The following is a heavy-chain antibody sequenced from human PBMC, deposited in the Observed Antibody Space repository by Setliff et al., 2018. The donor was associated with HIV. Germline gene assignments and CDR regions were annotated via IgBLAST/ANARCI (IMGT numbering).Heavy chain of an antibody. V-gene: IGHV1-46*02. Sequence: ASVKVSCKASGYTFNNYYMHWVRQAPGQGLEWMGIINPSDNRTYYAQKFQGRVTMTRDTSTSSVYMELRSLRSDDTAVYYCARYALCSDDCSDEGADIWGQGTLVTVSS. CDR1: GYTFNNYY. J-gene: IGHJ4*02. CDR2: INPSDNRT. D-gene: IGHD2-21*01. CDR3: ARYALCSDDCSDEGADI.